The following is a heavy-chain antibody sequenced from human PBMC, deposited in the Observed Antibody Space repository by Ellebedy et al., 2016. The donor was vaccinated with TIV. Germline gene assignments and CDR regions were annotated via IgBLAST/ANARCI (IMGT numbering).Heavy chain of an antibody. Sequence: KFQGRVTMTRNTSISTSYMELSSLRSEDTAVYYCARGTPLRAAPFDPWGQGTLVTVSS. D-gene: IGHD6-13*01. J-gene: IGHJ5*02. V-gene: IGHV1-8*01. CDR3: ARGTPLRAAPFDP.